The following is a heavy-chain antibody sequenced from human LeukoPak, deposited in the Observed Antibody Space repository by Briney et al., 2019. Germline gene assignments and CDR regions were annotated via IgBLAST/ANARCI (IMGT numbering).Heavy chain of an antibody. CDR1: GGSFSGYY. CDR2: IYHSGST. CDR3: ASTGRLYYYYYYMDV. J-gene: IGHJ6*03. Sequence: PSETLSLTCAVYGGSFSGYYWTWIRQPPGKGLEWIGSIYHSGSTYYNPSLKSRVTISVDTSKNQFSLKLSSVTAADTAVYYCASTGRLYYYYYYMDVWGKGTTVTVSS. V-gene: IGHV4-34*01. D-gene: IGHD4-17*01.